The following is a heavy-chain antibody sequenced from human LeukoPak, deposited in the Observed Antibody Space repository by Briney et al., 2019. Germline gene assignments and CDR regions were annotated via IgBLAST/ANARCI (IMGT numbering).Heavy chain of an antibody. D-gene: IGHD5-12*01. V-gene: IGHV3-48*04. CDR2: ISSTSSSR. CDR1: GFTFSSYG. Sequence: GGSLRLSCAASGFTFSSYGMNWVRQAPGKGLEWVSYISSTSSSRYYVDSVKGRFTISRDSAKNSLYLQMNSLRAEDTAVYYCARPYVATIDGDAFDIWGQGTMVTVSS. CDR3: ARPYVATIDGDAFDI. J-gene: IGHJ3*02.